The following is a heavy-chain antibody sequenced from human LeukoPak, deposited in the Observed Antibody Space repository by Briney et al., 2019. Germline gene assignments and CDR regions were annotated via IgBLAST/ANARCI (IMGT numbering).Heavy chain of an antibody. CDR3: ARLFGYGPGY. J-gene: IGHJ4*02. D-gene: IGHD3-16*01. V-gene: IGHV4-34*01. CDR2: INHSGST. CDR1: GGSISNYY. Sequence: SETLSLTCTVSGGSISNYYWSWIRQPPGKGLEWIGEINHSGSTNYNPSLKSRVTISVDTSKNQFSLKLSSVTAADTAVYYCARLFGYGPGYWGQGTLVTVSS.